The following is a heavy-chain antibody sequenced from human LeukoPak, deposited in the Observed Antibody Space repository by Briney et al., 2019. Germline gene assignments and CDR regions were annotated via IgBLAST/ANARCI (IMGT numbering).Heavy chain of an antibody. CDR3: AKDLPCAIFSKNWFDP. Sequence: GGSLRLSCAASGFTFSSYAMSWVRQAPGKGLEWVSAISGSGGSTYYADSVKGRFTISRDNSKNTLYLQMNSLRAEDTAVYYCAKDLPCAIFSKNWFDPWGQGTLVTVSS. CDR1: GFTFSSYA. CDR2: ISGSGGST. V-gene: IGHV3-23*01. J-gene: IGHJ5*02. D-gene: IGHD3-9*01.